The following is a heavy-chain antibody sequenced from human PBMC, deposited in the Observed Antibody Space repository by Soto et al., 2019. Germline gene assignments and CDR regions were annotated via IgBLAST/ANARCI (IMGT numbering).Heavy chain of an antibody. CDR3: ARRLVAAAGKVNYYYYGMDV. D-gene: IGHD6-13*01. J-gene: IGHJ6*02. CDR2: IDPSDSYT. CDR1: GYSFTSYW. Sequence: GESLKISCKGSGYSFTSYWISWVRQMPGKGLEWMGRIDPSDSYTNYSPSFQDHVTISADKSISTAYLQWSSLKASDTAMYYGARRLVAAAGKVNYYYYGMDVWGQGTTVTVSS. V-gene: IGHV5-10-1*01.